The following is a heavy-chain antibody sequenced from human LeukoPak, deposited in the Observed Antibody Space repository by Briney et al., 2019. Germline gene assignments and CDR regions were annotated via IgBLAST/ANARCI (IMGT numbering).Heavy chain of an antibody. J-gene: IGHJ4*02. V-gene: IGHV4-59*01. Sequence: PSETLSLTCTVSGGSISSYYWSWIRLPPGKGLEWIGYIYYSGSTNYNPSLKSRVTISVDTSKNQFSLKLSSVTAADTAVYYCATFPRSSSWYYFDYWGQGTLVTVSS. D-gene: IGHD6-13*01. CDR3: ATFPRSSSWYYFDY. CDR1: GGSISSYY. CDR2: IYYSGST.